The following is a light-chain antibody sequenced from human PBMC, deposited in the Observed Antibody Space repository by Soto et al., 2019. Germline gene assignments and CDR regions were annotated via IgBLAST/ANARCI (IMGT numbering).Light chain of an antibody. CDR3: QQIYSAPLT. V-gene: IGKV1-39*01. Sequence: IQLTQSPSSLSASLRQRVTITCRASQSITTYLNWYRQKPGKAPKLLIYAASSLQSSVPSRFSGSGSETEFTLSISSLQSEDFATYFCQQIYSAPLTFGGGTKVDIK. CDR2: AAS. J-gene: IGKJ4*01. CDR1: QSITTY.